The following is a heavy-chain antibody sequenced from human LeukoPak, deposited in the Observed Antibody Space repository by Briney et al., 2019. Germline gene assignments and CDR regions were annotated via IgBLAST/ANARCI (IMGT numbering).Heavy chain of an antibody. CDR1: GGSISSSSYY. J-gene: IGHJ4*02. D-gene: IGHD2-15*01. CDR3: ASPLGYCSGGSCCWN. Sequence: KPSETLSLTCTVSGGSISSSSYYWGWIRQPPGKGLEWIGSIYYSGSTYYNPSLKSRVTISVDTSKNQFSLKLSSVTAADTAVYYCASPLGYCSGGSCCWNWGQGTLVTVSS. CDR2: IYYSGST. V-gene: IGHV4-39*01.